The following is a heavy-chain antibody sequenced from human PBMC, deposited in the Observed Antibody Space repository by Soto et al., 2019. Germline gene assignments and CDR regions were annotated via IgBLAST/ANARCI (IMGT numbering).Heavy chain of an antibody. CDR3: ASASGRPYPNFDY. Sequence: QLQLQESGPGLVKPSETLSLTCTVSGGSISSSSYYWGWIRQPPGKGLEWIGSIYYSGSTYYNPSLKSRVTISVDTSKNQFSLKLSSVTAADTAVYYCASASGRPYPNFDYWGQGTLVTVSS. CDR1: GGSISSSSYY. J-gene: IGHJ4*02. CDR2: IYYSGST. D-gene: IGHD1-26*01. V-gene: IGHV4-39*01.